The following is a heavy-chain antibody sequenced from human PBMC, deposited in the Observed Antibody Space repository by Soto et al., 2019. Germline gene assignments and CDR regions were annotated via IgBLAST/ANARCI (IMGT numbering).Heavy chain of an antibody. CDR2: IYYSGST. CDR3: ARGIMDRSGWPYYYYYGMDV. CDR1: GDSISAYS. D-gene: IGHD6-19*01. Sequence: SETLSLTCTVSGDSISAYSWSWIRQPPGKGLEWLGNIYYSGSTNYNPSLKSRVTISVDTSKNQFSLKLSSVTAADTAVYYCARGIMDRSGWPYYYYYGMDVWGQGTTVTVSS. J-gene: IGHJ6*02. V-gene: IGHV4-59*12.